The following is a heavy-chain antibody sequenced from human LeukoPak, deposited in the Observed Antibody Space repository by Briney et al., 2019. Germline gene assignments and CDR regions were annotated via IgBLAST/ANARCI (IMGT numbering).Heavy chain of an antibody. CDR2: ISSSSSYI. J-gene: IGHJ3*02. Sequence: GGSLRLSCAASGFTFSSYSMNWVRQAPGKGLEWVSSISSSSSYIYYADSVKGRFTISRDNAKNSLYLQMNSLRAEDTAVYYCARHYDSSGYYYVVDAFDIWGQGTMVTVSS. D-gene: IGHD3-22*01. CDR1: GFTFSSYS. CDR3: ARHYDSSGYYYVVDAFDI. V-gene: IGHV3-21*01.